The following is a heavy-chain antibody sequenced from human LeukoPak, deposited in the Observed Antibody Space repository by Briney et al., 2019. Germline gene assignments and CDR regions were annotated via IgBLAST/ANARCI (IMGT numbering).Heavy chain of an antibody. D-gene: IGHD3-3*01. Sequence: ASVKVSCKASGYTFTGYYMHWVRQAPGQGLEWMGWINPNSGGTNYAQKFQGRVTMTRDTSISTAYMELSRLRSDDTAVYYCARGHFTIFGVVILDYWGQGTLVTVSS. CDR3: ARGHFTIFGVVILDY. J-gene: IGHJ4*02. CDR2: INPNSGGT. CDR1: GYTFTGYY. V-gene: IGHV1-2*02.